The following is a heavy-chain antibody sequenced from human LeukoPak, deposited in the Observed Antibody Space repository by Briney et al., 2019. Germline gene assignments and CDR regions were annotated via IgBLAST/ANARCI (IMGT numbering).Heavy chain of an antibody. CDR2: ISAYNGNT. D-gene: IGHD6-6*01. V-gene: IGHV1-18*01. CDR3: ARWSAARPGVYYFDY. CDR1: GYTFTSYG. J-gene: IGHJ4*02. Sequence: ASVKVSCKASGYTFTSYGISWVRQAPGQGLEWMGWISAYNGNTNYAQKLQGRVTMTTDTSTSTAYMELRSLRSDDTAVYYCARWSAARPGVYYFDYWGQGTLVTVSS.